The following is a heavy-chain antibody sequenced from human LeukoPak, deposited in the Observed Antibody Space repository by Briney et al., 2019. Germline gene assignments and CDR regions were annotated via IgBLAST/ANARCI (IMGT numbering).Heavy chain of an antibody. Sequence: PGGSLRLSCIPSGFSFSSYGMHWVRQAPGKGLEWVAVIWSHGNRKHHSDSVEGRFAIPRDNSKNILYLQMNNLRAEDTALYYCARDSAADDNDFDVWGQGTMVTVSS. CDR3: ARDSAADDNDFDV. J-gene: IGHJ3*01. CDR1: GFSFSSYG. V-gene: IGHV3-33*01. D-gene: IGHD6-25*01. CDR2: IWSHGNRK.